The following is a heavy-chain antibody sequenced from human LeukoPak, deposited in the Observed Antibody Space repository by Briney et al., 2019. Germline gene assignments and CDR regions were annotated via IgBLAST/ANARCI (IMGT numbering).Heavy chain of an antibody. J-gene: IGHJ4*02. V-gene: IGHV1-18*01. CDR1: GYTFTSYS. Sequence: SVTVSCKASGYTFTSYSFSWVRQAPGQGLEWMGWISTYNGNTNYAQKFQGRVTMTTDTSTSTAYMELRSLTSDDTAVYYCARDSVYSSGTYGLWGQGTLVTVSS. CDR2: ISTYNGNT. CDR3: ARDSVYSSGTYGL. D-gene: IGHD3-10*01.